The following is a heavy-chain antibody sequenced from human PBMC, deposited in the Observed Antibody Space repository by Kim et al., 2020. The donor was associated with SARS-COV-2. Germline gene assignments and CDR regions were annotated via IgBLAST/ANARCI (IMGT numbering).Heavy chain of an antibody. J-gene: IGHJ4*02. CDR1: DGSFSGYY. CDR3: ARGHSYYYDSSGYKPELDY. CDR2: INHSGST. Sequence: SETLSLTCAVYDGSFSGYYWSWIRQPPGKGLEWIGEINHSGSTKYNPSLKSRVTISVDTSKNQFSLKLSSVTAADTAVYYCARGHSYYYDSSGYKPELDYWGQGTLVTVSS. V-gene: IGHV4-34*01. D-gene: IGHD3-22*01.